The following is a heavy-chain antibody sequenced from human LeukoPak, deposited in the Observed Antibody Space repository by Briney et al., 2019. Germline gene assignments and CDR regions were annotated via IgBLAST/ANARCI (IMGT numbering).Heavy chain of an antibody. CDR1: GLTFSDYS. J-gene: IGHJ4*02. CDR2: IWYDGSIK. D-gene: IGHD1-14*01. V-gene: IGHV3-33*08. Sequence: GGSLRLSCAASGLTFSDYSMTWVRQVPGKGLEWVAVIWYDGSIKYYADSVKGRFTISRDSSKDTLYLQMNSLRVGDTAVYYCARDPLSGPPDSPDYWGQGTLVTVSS. CDR3: ARDPLSGPPDSPDY.